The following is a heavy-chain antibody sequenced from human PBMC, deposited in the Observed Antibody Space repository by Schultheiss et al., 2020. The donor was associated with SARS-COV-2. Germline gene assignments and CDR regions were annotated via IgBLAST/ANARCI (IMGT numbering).Heavy chain of an antibody. CDR1: GFRFSYYS. CDR2: ISGSGGST. V-gene: IGHV3-23*01. CDR3: ARDLRGAFDI. J-gene: IGHJ3*02. Sequence: GESLKISCVASGFRFSYYSMSGVRRAPGKGLEWVSAISGSGGSTYYADSVKGRFTISRDNSKNTLYLQMNSLSAEDTAVYYCARDLRGAFDIWGQGTSVTVSS.